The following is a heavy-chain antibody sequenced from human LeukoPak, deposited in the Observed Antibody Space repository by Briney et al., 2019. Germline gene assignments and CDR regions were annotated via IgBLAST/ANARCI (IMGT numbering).Heavy chain of an antibody. Sequence: GGSLRLSCAASGFTFISYPMHWVRQAPGKGLEYVSAISGNGDRTWYVDSIKGRFTISRDNSKNTLYLQMDGLRPEDMAVYYCERGSRPPAGPHDTYDIWGQGTKVTVSS. CDR2: ISGNGDRT. V-gene: IGHV3-64*02. J-gene: IGHJ3*02. CDR1: GFTFISYP. CDR3: ERGSRPPAGPHDTYDI. D-gene: IGHD2-2*01.